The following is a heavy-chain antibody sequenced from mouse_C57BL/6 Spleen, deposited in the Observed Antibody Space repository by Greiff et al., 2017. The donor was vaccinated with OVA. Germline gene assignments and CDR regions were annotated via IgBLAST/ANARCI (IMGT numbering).Heavy chain of an antibody. CDR1: GYSITSGYY. CDR2: ISYDGSN. Sequence: EVQLQQSGPGLVKPSQSLSLTCSVTGYSITSGYYWNWIRQFPGNKLEWMGYISYDGSNNYNPSLKNRISITRDTSKNQFFLKLNSVTTEDTATYYCARIYDYYFDYWGQGTTLTVSS. V-gene: IGHV3-6*01. J-gene: IGHJ2*01. CDR3: ARIYDYYFDY. D-gene: IGHD2-3*01.